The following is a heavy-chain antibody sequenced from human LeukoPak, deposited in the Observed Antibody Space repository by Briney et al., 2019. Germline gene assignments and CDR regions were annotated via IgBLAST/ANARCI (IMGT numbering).Heavy chain of an antibody. J-gene: IGHJ4*02. CDR3: ARDLSGTYPFDL. V-gene: IGHV3-33*01. CDR2: IWYDGSNK. CDR1: GFTFSSYG. Sequence: GRSLRLSCAASGFTFSSYGMHWVRQAPGKGLEWVAVIWYDGSNKYYADSVKGRFTISRDNAKNSLYLQMNSLRDEDTAVYYCARDLSGTYPFDLWGQGTLVTVSS. D-gene: IGHD1-26*01.